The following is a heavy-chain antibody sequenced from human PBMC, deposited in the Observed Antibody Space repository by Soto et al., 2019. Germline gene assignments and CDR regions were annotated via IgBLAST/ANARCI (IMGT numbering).Heavy chain of an antibody. J-gene: IGHJ3*02. V-gene: IGHV4-31*03. Sequence: QVQLQESGPGLVKPSQTLSLTCTVSGGSISSGGYYWSWIRQHPGKGLEWIGYIYYSGSTYYNPSLKSRVTISVDTSKNQFSLQLSSVTAADTAVYYCARSHCTGGSCYSGAFDIWGQGTMVTVS. CDR1: GGSISSGGYY. CDR3: ARSHCTGGSCYSGAFDI. D-gene: IGHD2-15*01. CDR2: IYYSGST.